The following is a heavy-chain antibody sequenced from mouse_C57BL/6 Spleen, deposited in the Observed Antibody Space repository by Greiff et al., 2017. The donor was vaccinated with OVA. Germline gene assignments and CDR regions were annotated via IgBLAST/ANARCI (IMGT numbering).Heavy chain of an antibody. J-gene: IGHJ3*01. V-gene: IGHV1-82*01. D-gene: IGHD2-4*01. CDR2: IYPGDGDT. CDR3: ARSGDYDSFAY. Sequence: VQLQQSGPELVKPGASVKISCKASGYAFSSSWMNWVKQRPGKGLEWIGRIYPGDGDTNYNGKFKGKATLTADKSSSTAYMQLSSLTSEDSAVYFCARSGDYDSFAYWGQGTLVTVSA. CDR1: GYAFSSSW.